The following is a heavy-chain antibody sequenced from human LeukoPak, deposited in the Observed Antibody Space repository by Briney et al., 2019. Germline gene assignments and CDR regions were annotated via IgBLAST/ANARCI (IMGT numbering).Heavy chain of an antibody. CDR2: ISAYNGNT. J-gene: IGHJ5*02. V-gene: IGHV1-18*01. CDR3: ARDLMVRGENWFDP. D-gene: IGHD3-10*01. Sequence: ASVKVSCKASGYTFTSYGISWVRQAPGQGLEWMGWISAYNGNTNYAQKLQGRVTMTTDTFTSTAYMELRSLRSDDTAVYYCARDLMVRGENWFDPWGQGTLVTVSS. CDR1: GYTFTSYG.